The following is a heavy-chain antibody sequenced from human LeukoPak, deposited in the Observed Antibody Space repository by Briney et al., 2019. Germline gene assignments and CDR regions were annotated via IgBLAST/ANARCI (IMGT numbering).Heavy chain of an antibody. CDR1: GFTVSSNY. Sequence: PGGSLRLSCEASGFTVSSNYMNWVRQAPGKGLEWVSVIYSGGSTYYADSVNGRFTISRDNTKNTLFLQMNSLRAEDTAVYYCARRGESTSYGDYRFDYWGQGTLVTVSS. CDR3: ARRGESTSYGDYRFDY. D-gene: IGHD4-17*01. J-gene: IGHJ4*02. V-gene: IGHV3-53*01. CDR2: IYSGGST.